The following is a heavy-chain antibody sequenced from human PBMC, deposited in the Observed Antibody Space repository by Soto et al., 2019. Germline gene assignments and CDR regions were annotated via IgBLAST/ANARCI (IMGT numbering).Heavy chain of an antibody. CDR2: IDWDDDK. J-gene: IGHJ6*02. V-gene: IGHV2-70*04. Sequence: ASGPTLVNPTQTLTLTCTFSGFSLNTRGMRVSWIRQPPGKALEWLARIDWDDDKFYNASLKTRLTISRDSSRDQVVLTMTNMDPVDTATYFCARTPYTSDPYGMDVWGQGTTVTVSS. CDR1: GFSLNTRGMR. CDR3: ARTPYTSDPYGMDV. D-gene: IGHD6-19*01.